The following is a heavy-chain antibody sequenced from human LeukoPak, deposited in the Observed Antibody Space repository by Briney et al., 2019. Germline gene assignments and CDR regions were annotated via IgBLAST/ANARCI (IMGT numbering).Heavy chain of an antibody. D-gene: IGHD2-21*01. CDR1: GFTFSSYR. J-gene: IGHJ5*02. CDR2: IKQDGSEK. V-gene: IGHV3-7*01. CDR3: AREWGAYPMGPETPNWFDP. Sequence: PGGSLRLSCAASGFTFSSYRMSWVRQAPGKGLEWVANIKQDGSEKYYVDSVKGRFTISRDNAKNSLYLQMNSLRAEDTAVYYCAREWGAYPMGPETPNWFDPWGQGTLVTVSS.